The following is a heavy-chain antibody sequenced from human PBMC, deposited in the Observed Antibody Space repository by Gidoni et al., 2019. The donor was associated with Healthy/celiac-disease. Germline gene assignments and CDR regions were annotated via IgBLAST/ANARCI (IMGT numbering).Heavy chain of an antibody. CDR2: IKSKTDGGTT. J-gene: IGHJ6*03. Sequence: EVQLVESGGGLVKPGGSLRLSCAASGFTFSNAWMSWVRQAPGKGLEWVGRIKSKTDGGTTDYAATVKGRFTISRDDSKNTLYLQMNSLKTEDTAVYHCTTGGKEYYYYYMDVWGKGTTVTVSS. V-gene: IGHV3-15*01. CDR3: TTGGKEYYYYYMDV. CDR1: GFTFSNAW.